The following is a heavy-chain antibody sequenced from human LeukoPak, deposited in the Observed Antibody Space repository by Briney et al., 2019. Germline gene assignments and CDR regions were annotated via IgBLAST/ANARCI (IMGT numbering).Heavy chain of an antibody. Sequence: PGGSLRLSCAASGFTSSSYAMSWVRQAPGKGLEWVSSISSSSSYIYYADSVKGRFTISRDNAKNSLYLQMNSLRAEDTAVYYCATNNDIVVVPAAMKVGGFFDYWGQGTLVTVSS. V-gene: IGHV3-21*01. CDR3: ATNNDIVVVPAAMKVGGFFDY. CDR2: ISSSSSYI. D-gene: IGHD2-2*01. J-gene: IGHJ4*02. CDR1: GFTSSSYA.